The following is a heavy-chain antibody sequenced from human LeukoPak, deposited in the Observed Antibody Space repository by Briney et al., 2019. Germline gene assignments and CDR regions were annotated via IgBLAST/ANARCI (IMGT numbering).Heavy chain of an antibody. V-gene: IGHV4-31*03. Sequence: SETLSLTCTVSGGSISSGGYYWSWIRQHPGKGLEWIGYIYYSGSTYYNPSLKSRVTISVDTSKNQFSLKLSSVTAADTAVYYCARVIRWGPYGGNDCWGQGTLVTVSS. CDR3: ARVIRWGPYGGNDC. J-gene: IGHJ4*02. CDR1: GGSISSGGYY. CDR2: IYYSGST. D-gene: IGHD4-23*01.